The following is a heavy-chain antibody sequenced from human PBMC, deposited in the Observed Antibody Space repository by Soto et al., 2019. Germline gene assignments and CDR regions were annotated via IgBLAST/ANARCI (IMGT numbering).Heavy chain of an antibody. CDR2: ISYDGSNK. CDR1: GFTFSSYA. CDR3: ARSFRAANDFFDY. D-gene: IGHD3-16*01. V-gene: IGHV3-30-3*01. Sequence: QVQLVESGGGVVQPGRSLRLSCAASGFTFSSYAMHWVRQAPGQGLEWDAVISYDGSNKYYADSVKGRFTISRDNSKNTLYLQMNSLRAEDTAVYYCARSFRAANDFFDYWGQGTLVAVSS. J-gene: IGHJ4*02.